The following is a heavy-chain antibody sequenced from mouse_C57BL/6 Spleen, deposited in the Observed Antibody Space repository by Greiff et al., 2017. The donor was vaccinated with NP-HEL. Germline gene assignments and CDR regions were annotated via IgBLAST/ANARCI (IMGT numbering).Heavy chain of an antibody. V-gene: IGHV5-12*01. CDR1: GFTFSDYY. J-gene: IGHJ2*01. CDR3: ARQGLDY. CDR2: ISNGGGST. Sequence: DVHLVESGGGLVQPGGSLKLSCAASGFTFSDYYMYWVRQTPEKRLEWVAYISNGGGSTYYPDTVKGRFTISRDNAKNTLYLQMSRLKSEDTAMYYCARQGLDYWGQGTTLTVSS.